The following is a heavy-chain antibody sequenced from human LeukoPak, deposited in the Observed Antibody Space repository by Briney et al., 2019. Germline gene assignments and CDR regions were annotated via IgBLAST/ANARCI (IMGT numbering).Heavy chain of an antibody. Sequence: SETLSLTCTVSGGYISGFYWSWIRQSPEKGLEWIGYVHYSGSTNYNPSLKSRVIISVDSSKNQFSLKLSSVTAADTAVYYCATYYSDSSAYVHYLDSWGRGTLVTVSS. D-gene: IGHD3-22*01. CDR2: VHYSGST. CDR3: ATYYSDSSAYVHYLDS. V-gene: IGHV4-59*03. CDR1: GGYISGFY. J-gene: IGHJ4*02.